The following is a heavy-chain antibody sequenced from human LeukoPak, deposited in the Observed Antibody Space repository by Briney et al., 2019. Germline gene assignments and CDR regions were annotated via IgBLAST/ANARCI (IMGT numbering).Heavy chain of an antibody. CDR2: IYYSGST. CDR3: ARTTEAHSWRTRYYDYYMDV. Sequence: SETLSLTCTVSGGSINSRSYYWGWVRQPPGKGLEWIGYIYYSGSTNYNPSLKSRVTISVDTSKNQFSLKLSSVTAADTAVYYCARTTEAHSWRTRYYDYYMDVWGKGTTVTVSS. D-gene: IGHD6-13*01. CDR1: GGSINSRSYY. V-gene: IGHV4-61*05. J-gene: IGHJ6*03.